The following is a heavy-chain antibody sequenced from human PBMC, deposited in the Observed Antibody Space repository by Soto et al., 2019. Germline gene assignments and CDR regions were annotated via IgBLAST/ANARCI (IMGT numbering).Heavy chain of an antibody. D-gene: IGHD3-10*01. CDR1: GDTFSFYT. CDR3: ATSYGSGYRAFDY. V-gene: IGHV1-69*02. J-gene: IGHJ4*02. Sequence: QVQLVQSGAELKKPGSSVKVSCKASGDTFSFYTINWVRQAPGLGLEWMGRVNPILSMSNYAQKFQGRVTMTAEKSKSTAYMELRSLRSEDTAFYYCATSYGSGYRAFDYWGQGALVTVSS. CDR2: VNPILSMS.